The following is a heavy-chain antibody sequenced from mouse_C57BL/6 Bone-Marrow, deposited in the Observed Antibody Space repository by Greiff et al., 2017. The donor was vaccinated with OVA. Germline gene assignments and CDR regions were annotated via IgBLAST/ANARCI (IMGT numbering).Heavy chain of an antibody. J-gene: IGHJ1*03. Sequence: VQLQESGAELARPGASVKLSCKASGYTFTSYGISWVKQRTGQGLEWIGEIYPRSGNTYYNEKFTGKATLTADKSSSPAYMELRSLTSEDSAVYFCARFGIYYGSSIHWYFDVWGTGTTVTVAS. CDR2: IYPRSGNT. D-gene: IGHD1-1*01. CDR1: GYTFTSYG. V-gene: IGHV1-81*01. CDR3: ARFGIYYGSSIHWYFDV.